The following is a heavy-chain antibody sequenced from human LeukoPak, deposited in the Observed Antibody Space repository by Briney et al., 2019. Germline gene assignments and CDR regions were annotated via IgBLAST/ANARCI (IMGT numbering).Heavy chain of an antibody. CDR3: ARSGYSGYDIDY. CDR1: GGTFSSYA. Sequence: ASVKVSCKASGGTFSSYAISWVRQAPGQGLEWMGGIIPIFGTANYAQKFQGRVTITADESTSTAYMELSSLRSEDTAVYYCARSGYSGYDIDYWGQGTLVTVSS. V-gene: IGHV1-69*13. D-gene: IGHD5-12*01. CDR2: IIPIFGTA. J-gene: IGHJ4*02.